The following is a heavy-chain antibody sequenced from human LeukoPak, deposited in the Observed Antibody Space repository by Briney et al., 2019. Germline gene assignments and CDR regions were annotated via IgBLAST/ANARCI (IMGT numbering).Heavy chain of an antibody. V-gene: IGHV3-21*04. J-gene: IGHJ4*02. CDR3: ARWAGRFDFDY. CDR2: ISSSSYI. Sequence: PGGSLRLSCAASGFTFSSYSMNWVRQAPGKGLEWVSSISSSSYIYYADSVKGRFTISRDNAEKSLYLEMNSLRAEDTAVYYCARWAGRFDFDYWGQGTLVTVSS. D-gene: IGHD6-19*01. CDR1: GFTFSSYS.